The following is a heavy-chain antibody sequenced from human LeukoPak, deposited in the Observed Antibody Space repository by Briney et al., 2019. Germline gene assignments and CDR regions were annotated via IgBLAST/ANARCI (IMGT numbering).Heavy chain of an antibody. D-gene: IGHD4-17*01. V-gene: IGHV3-43*02. J-gene: IGHJ6*03. CDR3: ATDIYGDYSDYMDV. CDR1: GFTFDDYA. Sequence: GGSLRLSCAASGFTFDDYAMHWVRHAPGKGLEWVSLISGDGGSTYYADSVKGRFTISRDNSKNSLYLQMDSLRTEDTALYYCATDIYGDYSDYMDVWGKGTTVTVSS. CDR2: ISGDGGST.